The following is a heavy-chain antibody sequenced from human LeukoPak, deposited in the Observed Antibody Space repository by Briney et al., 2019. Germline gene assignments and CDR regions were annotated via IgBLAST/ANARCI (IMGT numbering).Heavy chain of an antibody. CDR3: ARVSRGNSVGGDY. Sequence: SETLSLTCTVSGGSINSGTYYWTWIRQPAGKGLEWIGRFYRSGTANYNPSLETRVTISVDTFKNQFSLKLSSVTAADTAMYYCARVSRGNSVGGDYWGQGTLVTVSS. CDR1: GGSINSGTYY. J-gene: IGHJ4*02. V-gene: IGHV4-61*02. D-gene: IGHD4-23*01. CDR2: FYRSGTA.